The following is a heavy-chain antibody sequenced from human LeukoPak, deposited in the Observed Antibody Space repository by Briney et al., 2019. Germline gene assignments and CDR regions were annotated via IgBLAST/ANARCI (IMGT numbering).Heavy chain of an antibody. CDR3: ARGDDYYGSGVPD. CDR2: IYTSGST. J-gene: IGHJ4*02. V-gene: IGHV4-61*02. CDR1: GVSISSGSYY. Sequence: SQTLSLTCTVSGVSISSGSYYWSWIRQPAGKGLEWIGRIYTSGSTNYNPSLKSRVTISVDTSKNQFSLKLSSVTAADTAVYYCARGDDYYGSGVPDWGQGTLVTVSS. D-gene: IGHD3-10*01.